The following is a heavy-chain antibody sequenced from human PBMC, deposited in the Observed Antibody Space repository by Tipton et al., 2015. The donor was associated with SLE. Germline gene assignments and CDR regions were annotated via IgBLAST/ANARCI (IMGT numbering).Heavy chain of an antibody. J-gene: IGHJ4*02. CDR2: IRYDGSNK. CDR1: GFTFSSYG. D-gene: IGHD1-26*01. CDR3: AKDRGVGATCFDY. Sequence: SLRLSCAASGFTFSSYGMHWVRQAPGKGLEWVAFIRYDGSNKYYADSVKGRFTISRDNSKNTLYLQMNSLRAEDTAVYYCAKDRGVGATCFDYWGQGTLVTVSS. V-gene: IGHV3-30*02.